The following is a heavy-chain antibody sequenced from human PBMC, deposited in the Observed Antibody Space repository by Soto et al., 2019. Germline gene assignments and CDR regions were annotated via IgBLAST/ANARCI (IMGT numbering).Heavy chain of an antibody. V-gene: IGHV4-39*01. CDR1: GDSISSSSYY. Sequence: SETLSLTCTVSGDSISSSSYYWGWIRQPPGKGLEWIGSIYYSGSTYYNPSLKSRVTISVDTSKNQFSLKLSSVTAADTAVYYCARRRPNYFDYWGQGTLVTVSS. CDR2: IYYSGST. CDR3: ARRRPNYFDY. J-gene: IGHJ4*02.